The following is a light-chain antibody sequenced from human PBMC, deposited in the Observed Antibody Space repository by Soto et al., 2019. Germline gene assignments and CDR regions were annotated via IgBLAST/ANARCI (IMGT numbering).Light chain of an antibody. Sequence: DIQMTQSPSSVSASVGDRVTITCRASQDIISWLAWYQQKPGKAPKLLVYTASSLQSGVPSRFSGSGSGTDFTLTIISLQPEDVATYYCQQANSFPWTFGQGTEVEIK. CDR3: QQANSFPWT. CDR1: QDIISW. V-gene: IGKV1-12*01. J-gene: IGKJ1*01. CDR2: TAS.